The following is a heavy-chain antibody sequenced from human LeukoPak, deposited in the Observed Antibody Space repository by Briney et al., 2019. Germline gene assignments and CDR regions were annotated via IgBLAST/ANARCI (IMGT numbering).Heavy chain of an antibody. CDR3: ASAVFGAAAGTR. Sequence: SETLSLTCAVYGGSFSGYYWSWIRQPSGKGLEWIGEINHSGSTNYNPSLKSRVTISVDTSKNQFSLKLSSVTAADTAVYYCASAVFGAAAGTRWGQGTLVTVSS. D-gene: IGHD6-13*01. J-gene: IGHJ4*02. CDR2: INHSGST. CDR1: GGSFSGYY. V-gene: IGHV4-34*01.